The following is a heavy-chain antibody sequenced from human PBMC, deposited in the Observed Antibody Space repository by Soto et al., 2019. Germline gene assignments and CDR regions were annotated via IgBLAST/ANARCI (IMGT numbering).Heavy chain of an antibody. J-gene: IGHJ6*02. CDR3: ARGGTYCISTSCSARGGYYGMDV. V-gene: IGHV3-21*01. CDR2: ISSSSSYI. CDR1: GFTFSSYS. Sequence: PGGSLRLSCAASGFTFSSYSMNWVRQAPGKGLEWVSSISSSSSYIYYADSVKGRFTISRDNAKNSLYLQMNSLRAEDTAVYYCARGGTYCISTSCSARGGYYGMDVWGQGTTVTAP. D-gene: IGHD2-2*01.